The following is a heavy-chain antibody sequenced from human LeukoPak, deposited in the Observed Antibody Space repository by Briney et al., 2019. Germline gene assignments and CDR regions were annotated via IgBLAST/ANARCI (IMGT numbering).Heavy chain of an antibody. CDR2: IWFDGSNK. J-gene: IGHJ4*02. CDR1: GFTFRNYG. V-gene: IGHV3-33*01. CDR3: ARSGSSSGSYSFDDY. D-gene: IGHD3-10*01. Sequence: QPGRSLRLSCAASGFTFRNYGMHWGRQAPGKGLEWVAVIWFDGSNKHYADSVQGRFTISRDNSKNTLYLQMDNLRAEDTAVYYCARSGSSSGSYSFDDYWGQGTLVTASS.